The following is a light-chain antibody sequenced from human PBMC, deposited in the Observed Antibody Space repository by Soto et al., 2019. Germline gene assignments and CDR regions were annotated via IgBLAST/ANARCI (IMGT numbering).Light chain of an antibody. CDR1: SSDVGRYDY. J-gene: IGLJ1*01. CDR3: CSFAGSYSYV. Sequence: QSVLTQPRSVSGSPGQSVTISCTGTSSDVGRYDYVSWYQQYPGEAPKLMFYDVTERPSGVPDRFSGSKSGNTASLTISGLRAEDEAAYSCCSFAGSYSYVFGSGTKSPS. CDR2: DVT. V-gene: IGLV2-11*01.